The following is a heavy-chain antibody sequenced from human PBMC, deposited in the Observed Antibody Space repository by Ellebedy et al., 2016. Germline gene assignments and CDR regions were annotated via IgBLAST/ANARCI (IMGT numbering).Heavy chain of an antibody. J-gene: IGHJ5*02. CDR1: GYTFITFW. CDR3: ARLRHGGEESWFDP. D-gene: IGHD2-21*01. CDR2: IYPDDSDT. Sequence: GESLKISCKASGYTFITFWIAWVRQTPAKGLEWLGSIYPDDSDTTYSLSFQGQGSISVDISSSTAYLQWNRLEASDTGIYYCARLRHGGEESWFDPWGQGTRVTVSS. V-gene: IGHV5-51*01.